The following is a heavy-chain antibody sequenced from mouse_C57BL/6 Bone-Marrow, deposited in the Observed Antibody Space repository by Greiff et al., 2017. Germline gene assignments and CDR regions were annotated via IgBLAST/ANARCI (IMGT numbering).Heavy chain of an antibody. Sequence: VQLQQSGAELVRPGASVKLSCTASGFNIKDDYMHWVKQRPEQGLEWIGWIDPENGDTEYASKFQGKATITADTSTNTAYLQLSSLTSEDTAVYYCSGTLFAYWGQGTLVTVSA. CDR3: SGTLFAY. CDR2: IDPENGDT. CDR1: GFNIKDDY. J-gene: IGHJ3*01. D-gene: IGHD1-1*01. V-gene: IGHV14-4*01.